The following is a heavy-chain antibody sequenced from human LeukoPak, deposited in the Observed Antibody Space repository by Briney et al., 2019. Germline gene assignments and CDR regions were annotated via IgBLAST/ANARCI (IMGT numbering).Heavy chain of an antibody. CDR1: GYTFTDYN. CDR3: ARDRETMYDSSGYHDY. CDR2: INPNTGDT. Sequence: ASVKVSCKASGYTFTDYNIQWVRQAPGQGLEWMGWINPNTGDTKYPQKFQGRVTMTRDTSISTAYMELSTLTSDDTAVYYCARDRETMYDSSGYHDYWGQGTLVTVSS. V-gene: IGHV1-2*02. J-gene: IGHJ4*02. D-gene: IGHD3-22*01.